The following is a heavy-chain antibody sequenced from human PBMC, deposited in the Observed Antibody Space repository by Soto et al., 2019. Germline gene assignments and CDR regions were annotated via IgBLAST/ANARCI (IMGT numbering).Heavy chain of an antibody. V-gene: IGHV3-23*01. D-gene: IGHD3-10*01. Sequence: GGSLRLSCASSGFTFSSYAMSWVRQAPGKGLEWVSTFTNYGATYYADSVKGRFTISRDNSKNTLYLQMNSLRAEDTAVYYCAREFASGSPNYDYWGLGTLVTVSS. J-gene: IGHJ4*02. CDR1: GFTFSSYA. CDR3: AREFASGSPNYDY. CDR2: FTNYGAT.